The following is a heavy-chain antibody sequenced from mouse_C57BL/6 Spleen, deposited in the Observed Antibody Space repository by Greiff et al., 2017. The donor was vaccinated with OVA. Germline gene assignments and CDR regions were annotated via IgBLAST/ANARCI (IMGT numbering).Heavy chain of an antibody. V-gene: IGHV1-55*01. CDR2: IYPGSGST. Sequence: QVQLQQPGAELVKPGASVKMSCKASGYTFTSYWITWVKQRPGQGLEWIGDIYPGSGSTNYNEKFKSKATLTVDTSSSTAYMQLSSLTSEDSAVYYCARGYSNYGGAMDYWGQGTSVTVSS. CDR3: ARGYSNYGGAMDY. J-gene: IGHJ4*01. D-gene: IGHD2-5*01. CDR1: GYTFTSYW.